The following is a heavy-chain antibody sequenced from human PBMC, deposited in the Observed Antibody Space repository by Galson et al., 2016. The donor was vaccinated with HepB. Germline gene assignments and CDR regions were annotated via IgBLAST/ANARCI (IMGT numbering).Heavy chain of an antibody. V-gene: IGHV3-72*01. CDR1: GFLRNYW. D-gene: IGHD4/OR15-4a*01. Sequence: SLRLSCAASGFLRNYWMSWVRQAPGKGLEWIGRTSDKARSYTTEYAASVKGRFTISRDNSKKSMYLQMNSLKTEDTAVYYCAKSGVNTLGAFDVWGQGTMVTVSS. CDR3: AKSGVNTLGAFDV. CDR2: TSDKARSYTT. J-gene: IGHJ3*01.